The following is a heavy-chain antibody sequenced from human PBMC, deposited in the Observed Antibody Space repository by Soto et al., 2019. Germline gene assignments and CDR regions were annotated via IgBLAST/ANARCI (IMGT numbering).Heavy chain of an antibody. CDR2: INWNGGSS. D-gene: IGHD2-15*01. J-gene: IGHJ6*02. Sequence: PGGSLRLSCAASGFTFEDYDMNWVRQVPGKGLEWVSGINWNGGSSSYADSVKGRFNISRDNGRSSLYLQMNSLRVEDTAMYYCARDSRLPVYGMDVWGQGTTVTVSS. CDR1: GFTFEDYD. V-gene: IGHV3-20*04. CDR3: ARDSRLPVYGMDV.